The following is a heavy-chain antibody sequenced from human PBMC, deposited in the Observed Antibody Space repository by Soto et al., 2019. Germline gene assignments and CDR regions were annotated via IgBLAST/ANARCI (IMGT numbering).Heavy chain of an antibody. D-gene: IGHD3-10*01. CDR3: ARLVRPYYLDY. CDR1: GFTFSDYY. V-gene: IGHV3-11*01. J-gene: IGHJ4*02. CDR2: ISSSGSTI. Sequence: VGSLRLCCAASGFTFSDYYMSWIRQAPGKGLEWVSYISSSGSTIYYADSVKGRFTISRDNAKNSLYLQMNSLRAEDTAVYYCARLVRPYYLDYWGQGTLVTVSS.